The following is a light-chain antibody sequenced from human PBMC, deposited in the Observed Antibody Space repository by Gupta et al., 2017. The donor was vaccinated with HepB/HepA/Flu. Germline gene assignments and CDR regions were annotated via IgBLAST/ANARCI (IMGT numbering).Light chain of an antibody. CDR1: TSDVGGYDY. V-gene: IGLV2-14*03. Sequence: QSALTQPASVPGSPGQSITISCTGTTSDVGGYDYVSWYQQHPGKAPKLMIYAVNNRPSGVSNRFSGSKSGNSASLTISGLQAEDEADYYCSAYTTSSTLFGGGTKLTVL. CDR2: AVN. CDR3: SAYTTSSTL. J-gene: IGLJ2*01.